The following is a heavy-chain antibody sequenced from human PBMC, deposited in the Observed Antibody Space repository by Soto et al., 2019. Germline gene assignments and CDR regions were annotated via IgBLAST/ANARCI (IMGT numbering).Heavy chain of an antibody. J-gene: IGHJ4*02. CDR1: GYSISSGYY. CDR2: IFHSGTN. D-gene: IGHD6-13*01. CDR3: VRDLGGTAAPGSQSDY. V-gene: IGHV4-38-2*02. Sequence: KTSETLSLTCAVSGYSISSGYYWGWIRQPPGKGLEWIGSIFHSGTNFYNPSLKSRVTISVDTSKNQFSLRLSSVTAADTAMYYCVRDLGGTAAPGSQSDYWGQGTLVTVSS.